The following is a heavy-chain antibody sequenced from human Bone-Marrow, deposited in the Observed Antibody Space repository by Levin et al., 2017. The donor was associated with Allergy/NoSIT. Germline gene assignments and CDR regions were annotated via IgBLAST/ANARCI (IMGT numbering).Heavy chain of an antibody. CDR2: VKYSGTT. V-gene: IGHV4-31*03. CDR3: TRDSPGNYFDY. Sequence: SETLSLTCIVSGVSITEGGYYWTWIRQHPRMGLEWIVFVKYSGTTYDNPSLRSRITISRDTSKNEFSLKLTSVTAADTAVYYCTRDSPGNYFDYWGQGILVTVSS. CDR1: GVSITEGGYY. J-gene: IGHJ4*02.